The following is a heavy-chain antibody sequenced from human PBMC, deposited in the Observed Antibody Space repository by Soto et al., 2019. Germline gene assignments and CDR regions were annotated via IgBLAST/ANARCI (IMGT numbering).Heavy chain of an antibody. Sequence: QVQLQESGPGLVKPSQTPSLTCTVSGGSISNVHYCWSWIRQPPDQGPEWIGHIYNGGSTYSNPSLQSRVTISADTSKNQFSLNLSSVSAADSAVYYCTKGPSGDKVDSWGQGILVTVSS. D-gene: IGHD7-27*01. CDR2: IYNGGST. V-gene: IGHV4-30-4*01. J-gene: IGHJ4*02. CDR3: TKGPSGDKVDS. CDR1: GGSISNVHYC.